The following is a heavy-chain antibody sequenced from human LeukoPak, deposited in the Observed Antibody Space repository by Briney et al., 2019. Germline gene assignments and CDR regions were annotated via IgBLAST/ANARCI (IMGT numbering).Heavy chain of an antibody. J-gene: IGHJ4*02. CDR3: ARGAYCSSTSCRLDY. Sequence: SVKVSCMASGGTFSSYAISWVRQAPGQGLEWMGRIIPIFGIANYAQKFQGRVTITADKSTSTAYMELSSLRSEDTAVYYCARGAYCSSTSCRLDYWGQGTLVTVSS. D-gene: IGHD2-2*01. CDR2: IIPIFGIA. CDR1: GGTFSSYA. V-gene: IGHV1-69*04.